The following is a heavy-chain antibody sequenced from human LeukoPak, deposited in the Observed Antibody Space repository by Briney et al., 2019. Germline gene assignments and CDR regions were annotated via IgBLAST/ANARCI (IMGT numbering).Heavy chain of an antibody. J-gene: IGHJ4*02. CDR2: INPSGGGK. Sequence: ASVKVSCKASEYTFTRYYMHWVRQAPGQGLEWMGVINPSGGGKTYAQKFQDRVTMTRDTSTSTVYVELSRLSSEDTAVHYCAREIGGSYLDYWGQGTLVTVSS. V-gene: IGHV1-46*01. D-gene: IGHD1-26*01. CDR3: AREIGGSYLDY. CDR1: EYTFTRYY.